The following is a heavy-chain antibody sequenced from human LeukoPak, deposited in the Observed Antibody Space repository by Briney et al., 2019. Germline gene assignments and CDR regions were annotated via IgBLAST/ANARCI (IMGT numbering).Heavy chain of an antibody. Sequence: ASVKVSCKASGYTFTGYYMHWVRQAPGQGVEWMGWINPNSGGTNYAQKFQGRVTMTRDTSISTAYMELSRLRSDDTAVYYCARSYRHYYYYMDVWGKGTTVTISS. V-gene: IGHV1-2*02. D-gene: IGHD4-17*01. CDR3: ARSYRHYYYYMDV. CDR1: GYTFTGYY. J-gene: IGHJ6*03. CDR2: INPNSGGT.